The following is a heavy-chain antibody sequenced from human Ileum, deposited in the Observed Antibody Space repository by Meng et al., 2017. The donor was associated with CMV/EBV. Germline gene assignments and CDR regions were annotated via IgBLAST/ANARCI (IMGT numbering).Heavy chain of an antibody. V-gene: IGHV1-69*15. Sequence: QGQLVQYGAEVKKAGSSVKVSCKASGGTFSSYVISWVRQAPGQGLEWMGTIIPIFGTSNYAQKFQDRVTITADESTSTAYMELSSLRPEDTAVYYCARAGGQGGWFDPWGQGTLVTVSS. CDR1: GGTFSSYV. J-gene: IGHJ5*02. CDR3: ARAGGQGGWFDP. D-gene: IGHD3-10*01. CDR2: IIPIFGTS.